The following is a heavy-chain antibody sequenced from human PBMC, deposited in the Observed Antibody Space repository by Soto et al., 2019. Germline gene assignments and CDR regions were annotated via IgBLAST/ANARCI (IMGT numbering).Heavy chain of an antibody. Sequence: GASLKISCKGSGYSFTSYWISWVGQMLGKGLEWLGRIDPSDSYTNYSPSFQGHVTISADKSISTAYLQWSSLKASDTAMYYCAKLGVNYYDSSGPDYWGQGTLVTVSS. CDR2: IDPSDSYT. CDR3: AKLGVNYYDSSGPDY. CDR1: GYSFTSYW. V-gene: IGHV5-10-1*01. D-gene: IGHD3-22*01. J-gene: IGHJ4*02.